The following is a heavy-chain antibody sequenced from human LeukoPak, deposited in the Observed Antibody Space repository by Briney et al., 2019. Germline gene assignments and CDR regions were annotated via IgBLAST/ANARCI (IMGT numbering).Heavy chain of an antibody. J-gene: IGHJ4*02. CDR2: INPSGGST. CDR1: GYTFTSYY. V-gene: IGHV1-46*01. CDR3: ARRISGDDYGDFDY. D-gene: IGHD4-17*01. Sequence: ASVKVSCKASGYTFTSYYMHWVRQAPGQGLEWMGIINPSGGSTSYAQKFQGRVTITRNTSISTAYMELSSLRSEDTAVYYCARRISGDDYGDFDYWGQGTLVTVSS.